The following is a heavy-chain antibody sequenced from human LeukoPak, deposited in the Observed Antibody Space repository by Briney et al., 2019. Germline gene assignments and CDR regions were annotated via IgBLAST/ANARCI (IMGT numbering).Heavy chain of an antibody. D-gene: IGHD1-1*01. CDR1: GFTFSSYE. V-gene: IGHV3-48*03. Sequence: GGSPRLSCVASGFTFSSYEMNWVRQVPGKALEWVSYIDFGGRIINYADHVKGRFTISRDNAKNSVYLQMNSLRAEDTAVYYCARGIGLERRYFQFDYWGQGILVTVSS. CDR2: IDFGGRII. J-gene: IGHJ4*02. CDR3: ARGIGLERRYFQFDY.